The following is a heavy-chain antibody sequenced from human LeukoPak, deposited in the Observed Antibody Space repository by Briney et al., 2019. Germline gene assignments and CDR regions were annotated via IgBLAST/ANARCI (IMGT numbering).Heavy chain of an antibody. V-gene: IGHV1-69*02. CDR2: IIPILGIA. Sequence: ASVKVSCKASGGTFSSYTISWVRQAPGQGLEWMGRIIPILGIANYAQKFQGGVTITADKSTSTAYMELSSLRSEDTAVYYCARGPFTMVRENWFDPWGQGTLVTVSS. D-gene: IGHD3-10*01. CDR1: GGTFSSYT. CDR3: ARGPFTMVRENWFDP. J-gene: IGHJ5*02.